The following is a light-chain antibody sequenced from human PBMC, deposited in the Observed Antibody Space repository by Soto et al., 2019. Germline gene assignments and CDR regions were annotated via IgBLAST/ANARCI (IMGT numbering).Light chain of an antibody. Sequence: SSELTQPPSVSVAPGQTARITCGGNNIGSTSVHWYQQRPGQAPVLVVYEDNDRPSGTPERFSGSNSENTATLTITRVEAEDEADYYCQVWNSTTDHYVFGTGTKVTV. CDR3: QVWNSTTDHYV. CDR1: NIGSTS. V-gene: IGLV3-21*02. CDR2: EDN. J-gene: IGLJ1*01.